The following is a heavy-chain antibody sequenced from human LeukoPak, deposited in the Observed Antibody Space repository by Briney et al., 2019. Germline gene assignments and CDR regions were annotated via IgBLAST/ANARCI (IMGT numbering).Heavy chain of an antibody. Sequence: PSETLSLTCTVSGGSISSSSYYWRWIRQPPGKGLEWIGSINYSGSTYYNPSLKSRVTISVDASKNQFSLELYSLTAADTAVYYCARRGSGRNWFDPWGQGTLVTVSS. CDR2: INYSGST. CDR3: ARRGSGRNWFDP. D-gene: IGHD1-1*01. J-gene: IGHJ5*02. V-gene: IGHV4-39*01. CDR1: GGSISSSSYY.